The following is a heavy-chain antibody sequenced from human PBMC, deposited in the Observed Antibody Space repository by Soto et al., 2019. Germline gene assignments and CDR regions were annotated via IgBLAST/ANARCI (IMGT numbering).Heavy chain of an antibody. Sequence: SMKCSWPGSGYTFTTCCISCVRQSPSQALEWMGWISPYNGTTKYAEKFQGEMTMTTDTATSTAYMDLRSLRSDDTAVYYCARDGERDTGLNFYYYLHGMDAWGQGTRVTVS. J-gene: IGHJ6*02. CDR1: GYTFTTCC. D-gene: IGHD1-1*01. V-gene: IGHV1-18*04. CDR3: ARDGERDTGLNFYYYLHGMDA. CDR2: ISPYNGTT.